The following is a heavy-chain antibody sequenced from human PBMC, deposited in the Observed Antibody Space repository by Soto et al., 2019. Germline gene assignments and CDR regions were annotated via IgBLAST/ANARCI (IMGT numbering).Heavy chain of an antibody. CDR2: INPSGGST. CDR3: ARVRYDILTGYYSADLSVYGMDV. CDR1: GYTFTSYY. Sequence: ASVKVSCKTSGYTFTSYYMHWVRQAPGQGLEWMGIINPSGGSTSYAQKFQGRVTMTRDTSTSTVYMELSSLRSEDTAVYYCARVRYDILTGYYSADLSVYGMDVWGQGTTVTVSS. J-gene: IGHJ6*02. D-gene: IGHD3-9*01. V-gene: IGHV1-46*01.